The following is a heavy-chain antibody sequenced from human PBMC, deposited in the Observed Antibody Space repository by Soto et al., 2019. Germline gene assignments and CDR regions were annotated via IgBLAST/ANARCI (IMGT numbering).Heavy chain of an antibody. CDR1: GYSFTNYW. D-gene: IGHD2-15*01. CDR2: IYPGDSDT. J-gene: IGHJ4*02. Sequence: GESLKISCQGSGYSFTNYWIAWVRQMPGKGLEWMGVIYPGDSDTRYSPSFQGQVTISADRSIDTAYLQWSSRKASDTAMYYCARQSETYCRGVSCYSGIDYWGQGTLVTVSS. V-gene: IGHV5-51*01. CDR3: ARQSETYCRGVSCYSGIDY.